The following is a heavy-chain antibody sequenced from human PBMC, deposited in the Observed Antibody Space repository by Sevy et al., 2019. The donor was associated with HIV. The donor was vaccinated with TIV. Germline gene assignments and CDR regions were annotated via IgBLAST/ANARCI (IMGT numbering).Heavy chain of an antibody. CDR3: AREGCTKPHDY. J-gene: IGHJ4*02. Sequence: LSLTCAASGFTFSKYSMSWARQPPGKGLEWVSTLSFGCGEINYADSVKGRFTISRDNSKSSVYLQMNNLRPEDTAVYYCAREGCTKPHDYWGQGTLVTVSS. CDR2: LSFGCGEI. D-gene: IGHD2-8*01. CDR1: GFTFSKYS. V-gene: IGHV3-23*01.